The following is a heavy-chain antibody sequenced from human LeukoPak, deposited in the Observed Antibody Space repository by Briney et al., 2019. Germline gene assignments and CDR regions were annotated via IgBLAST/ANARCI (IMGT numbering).Heavy chain of an antibody. V-gene: IGHV3-23*01. Sequence: GGSLRLSCAASGFTFSSYAMSWVRQAPGKGLEWVSAISGSGGSTYYADSVKGRFTISRDNSKNTLYLQMNSLRAEDTAVYYCAKGYATDFWSGYPIPYFDYWGQGTLVTVSS. CDR2: ISGSGGST. CDR3: AKGYATDFWSGYPIPYFDY. CDR1: GFTFSSYA. J-gene: IGHJ4*02. D-gene: IGHD3-3*01.